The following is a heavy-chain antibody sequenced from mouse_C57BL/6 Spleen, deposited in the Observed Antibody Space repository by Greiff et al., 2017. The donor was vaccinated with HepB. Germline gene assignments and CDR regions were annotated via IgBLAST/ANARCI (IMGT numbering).Heavy chain of an antibody. CDR1: GFTFSSYA. CDR2: ISDGGSYT. J-gene: IGHJ4*01. Sequence: EVKLMESGGGLVKPGGSLKLSCAASGFTFSSYAMSWVRQTPEKRLEWVATISDGGSYTYYPDNVKGRFTISRDNAKNNLYLQLSHLKSEDTAMYYCSRDNYSKAMDYWGQGTSVTVSS. V-gene: IGHV5-4*01. CDR3: SRDNYSKAMDY. D-gene: IGHD2-5*01.